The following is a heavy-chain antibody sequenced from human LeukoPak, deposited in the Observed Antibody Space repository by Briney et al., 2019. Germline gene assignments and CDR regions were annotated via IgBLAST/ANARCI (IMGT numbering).Heavy chain of an antibody. V-gene: IGHV4-59*01. J-gene: IGHJ4*02. CDR1: GGSISNYY. D-gene: IGHD3-10*01. CDR2: IYDSGST. CDR3: ARGSISMVRGVIIIEY. Sequence: PSETLSLNCSVSGGSISNYYWTWIRQPPGKGLEWIGYIYDSGSTNYNPSLKSRVTISVDTSKNQFSLKLSSVTAADTAVYYCARGSISMVRGVIIIEYWGQGTLVTVSS.